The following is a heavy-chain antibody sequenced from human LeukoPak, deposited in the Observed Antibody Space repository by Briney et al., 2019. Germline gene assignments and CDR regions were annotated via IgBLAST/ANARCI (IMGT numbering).Heavy chain of an antibody. CDR1: GGTFSSYA. J-gene: IGHJ5*02. V-gene: IGHV1-69*06. D-gene: IGHD5-12*01. CDR2: IIPIFGTT. CDR3: ARDPRGGYSGYDMGFDP. Sequence: SVKVSCKASGGTFSSYAISWVRQAPGQGLEWMGGIIPIFGTTNYAQKFQGRVTITADKSTSTAYMELSSLRSEDTAVYYCARDPRGGYSGYDMGFDPWGQGTLVTVSS.